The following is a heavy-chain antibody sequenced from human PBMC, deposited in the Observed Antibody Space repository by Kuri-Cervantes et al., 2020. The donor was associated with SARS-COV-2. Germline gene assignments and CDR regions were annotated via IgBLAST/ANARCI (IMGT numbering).Heavy chain of an antibody. V-gene: IGHV4-61*09. Sequence: SETLSLTCTVSGGTISSGSYYWAWIRQPSGKGLVWNGYIYTSGSSNNNPCLKSRVTISVDTSKNQFSQKLSSVTAAVTAVYYCARRLVLWFWEYHDVFDIWGQGTMVTVSS. J-gene: IGHJ3*02. CDR1: GGTISSGSYY. D-gene: IGHD3-10*01. CDR2: IYTSGSS. CDR3: ARRLVLWFWEYHDVFDI.